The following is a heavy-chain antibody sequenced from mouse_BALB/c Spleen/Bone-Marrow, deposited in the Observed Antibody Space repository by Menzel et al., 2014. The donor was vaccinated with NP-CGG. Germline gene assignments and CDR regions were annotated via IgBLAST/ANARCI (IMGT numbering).Heavy chain of an antibody. J-gene: IGHJ2*01. CDR2: INPGSGGT. CDR1: GYAFTNYL. V-gene: IGHV1-54*01. CDR3: ARSGFDY. D-gene: IGHD4-1*01. Sequence: QVQLQQSGAELVRPGTSVKVSCKASGYAFTNYLIEWVKQRPGQGLEWIGVINPGSGGTNYNEKFKGKATLTVDTSSSTAYVDLSSLTSEDSAVYYCARSGFDYWGQGTTLTVSS.